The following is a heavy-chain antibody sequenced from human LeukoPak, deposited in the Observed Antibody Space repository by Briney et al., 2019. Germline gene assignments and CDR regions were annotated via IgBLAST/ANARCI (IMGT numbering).Heavy chain of an antibody. D-gene: IGHD3-3*01. Sequence: PGGSLRLSCAASGFTFSSYSMNWVRQAPGKGLEWVSSISSSSSYIYYADSVKGRFTISRDNAKNSLYLQMNSLRAEDTAVYYCARSQSGDDFWSGPQPLDYWGQGTLVTVSS. CDR1: GFTFSSYS. J-gene: IGHJ4*02. CDR3: ARSQSGDDFWSGPQPLDY. CDR2: ISSSSSYI. V-gene: IGHV3-21*01.